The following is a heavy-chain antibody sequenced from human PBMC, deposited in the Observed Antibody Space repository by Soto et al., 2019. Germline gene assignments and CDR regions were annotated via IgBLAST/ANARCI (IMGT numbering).Heavy chain of an antibody. CDR3: ARDRGNSSSSDWYFDL. Sequence: QVQLVQSGAEVKKPGSSVKVSCKASGGTFSSYAISWVRQAPGQGLEWMGGSIPIFGTANYAQKFQGRVTITADESTSTAYMELSSLRSEDMAVYYCARDRGNSSSSDWYFDLWGRGTLVTVSS. J-gene: IGHJ2*01. CDR2: SIPIFGTA. V-gene: IGHV1-69*01. CDR1: GGTFSSYA. D-gene: IGHD6-6*01.